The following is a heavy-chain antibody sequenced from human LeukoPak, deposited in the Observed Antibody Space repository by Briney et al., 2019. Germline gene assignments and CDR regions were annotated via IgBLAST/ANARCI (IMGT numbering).Heavy chain of an antibody. D-gene: IGHD3-9*01. Sequence: GETLKISRKGSGYRFTIYSIGWVPQMPGKGRECKGNIYPGDSHTRYSPTFQGQVTSSADKSISAAYLQWTSLKASDTAIYYCARVEHILDNWGQGTLVTVSS. CDR1: GYRFTIYS. CDR3: ARVEHILDN. CDR2: IYPGDSHT. V-gene: IGHV5-51*01. J-gene: IGHJ4*02.